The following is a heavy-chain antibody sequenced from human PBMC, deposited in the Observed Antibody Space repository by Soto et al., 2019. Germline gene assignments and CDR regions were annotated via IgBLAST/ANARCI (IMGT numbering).Heavy chain of an antibody. Sequence: SETLSLTCTVSGGSISRDSYYWGWIRQSPEKGLEWIASISYSGSTYYNPTLKSRLIISVDTSKSQFSLKLSSVTDADTAVYYCAKAMTGAQRPFAVWGQGTIVTVSS. D-gene: IGHD3-9*01. CDR1: GGSISRDSYY. V-gene: IGHV4-39*01. CDR2: ISYSGST. CDR3: AKAMTGAQRPFAV. J-gene: IGHJ3*01.